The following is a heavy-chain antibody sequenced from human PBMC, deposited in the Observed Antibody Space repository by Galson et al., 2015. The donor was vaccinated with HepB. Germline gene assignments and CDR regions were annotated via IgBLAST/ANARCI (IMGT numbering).Heavy chain of an antibody. D-gene: IGHD4-17*01. CDR3: ARMTTVTGNYYYYMDV. Sequence: SVKVSCKASGGTFSSYAISWVRQAPGQGLEWMGGIIPIFGTANYAQKFQGRVTITADESTSTAYMELSSLRSEDTAVYYCARMTTVTGNYYYYMDVWGKGTTVTVSS. V-gene: IGHV1-69*13. J-gene: IGHJ6*03. CDR2: IIPIFGTA. CDR1: GGTFSSYA.